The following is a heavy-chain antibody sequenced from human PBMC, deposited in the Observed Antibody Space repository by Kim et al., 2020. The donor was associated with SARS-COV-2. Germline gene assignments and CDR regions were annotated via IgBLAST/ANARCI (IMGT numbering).Heavy chain of an antibody. Sequence: ADSVEGRSTISRDNAKNSLYLQMNSLRAEDTAVYYCARELDSSGYSALDYWGQGTLVTVSS. V-gene: IGHV3-11*06. D-gene: IGHD3-22*01. CDR3: ARELDSSGYSALDY. J-gene: IGHJ4*02.